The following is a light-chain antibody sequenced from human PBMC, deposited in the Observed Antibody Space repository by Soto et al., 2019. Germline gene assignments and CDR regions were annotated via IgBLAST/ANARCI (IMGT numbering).Light chain of an antibody. V-gene: IGKV3D-15*01. CDR2: GAS. Sequence: EIVMTQSPATLSVSPGERATLSCRASQSVSSNLAWYQQKPGQAPRLLIYGASSRATGVPDRFSGSGSGTVFTLTIGSLEPEDSAVYYCQQRKHWPPITFGQGTRLEI. CDR3: QQRKHWPPIT. CDR1: QSVSSN. J-gene: IGKJ5*01.